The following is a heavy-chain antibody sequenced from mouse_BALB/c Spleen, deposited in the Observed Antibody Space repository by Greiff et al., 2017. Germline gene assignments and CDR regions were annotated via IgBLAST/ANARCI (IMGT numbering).Heavy chain of an antibody. CDR2: ISSGSSTI. Sequence: EVKLVASGGGLVQPGGSRKLSCAASGFTFSSFGMHWVRQAPEKGLEWVAYISSGSSTIYYADTVKGRCTISRDNPKTTLFLQMTRLRSEDTAMYDSARASTTMITTAWLAYWGQGTLVTVSA. CDR1: GFTFSSFG. J-gene: IGHJ3*01. D-gene: IGHD2-4*01. V-gene: IGHV5-17*02. CDR3: ARASTTMITTAWLAY.